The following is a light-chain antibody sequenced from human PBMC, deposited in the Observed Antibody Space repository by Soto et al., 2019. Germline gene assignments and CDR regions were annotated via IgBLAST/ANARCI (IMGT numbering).Light chain of an antibody. V-gene: IGLV1-40*01. CDR2: ANI. CDR1: SSNIGAGYD. Sequence: QSVLTQPPSVSGAPGQRVTISCTGSSSNIGAGYDVHWYQQLPGTAPKLLIFANITRPSGVPDRFSGSKSDTSASLAITGLQAEDEADYYCQSYDSSLSGPVVFGGGTKVTVL. J-gene: IGLJ2*01. CDR3: QSYDSSLSGPVV.